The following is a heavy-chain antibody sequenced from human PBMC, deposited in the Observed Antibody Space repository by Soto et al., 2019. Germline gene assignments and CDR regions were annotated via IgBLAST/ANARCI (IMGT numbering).Heavy chain of an antibody. CDR1: GYTFSGFY. D-gene: IGHD2-8*01. CDR2: INPKSGGT. J-gene: IGHJ6*02. CDR3: ARGDSTDCSNGVCSFFYNHDMDV. Sequence: ASVKVSCKASGYTFSGFYMHWVRQAPGQWLWCVGWINPKSGGTSTAQKFQGWVTMTTDTSISTASMELTRLTSDDTAIYYCARGDSTDCSNGVCSFFYNHDMDVWGQGTTVTVSS. V-gene: IGHV1-2*04.